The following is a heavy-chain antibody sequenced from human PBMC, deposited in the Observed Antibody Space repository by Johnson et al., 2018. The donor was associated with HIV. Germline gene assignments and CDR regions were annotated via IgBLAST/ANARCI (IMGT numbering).Heavy chain of an antibody. J-gene: IGHJ3*01. Sequence: VQLVESGGGVVRPGGSLRLSCAASGFTFDDYGMSWVRQAPGKGLEWVSALSGSGGYTYYADSVTGRFTVARDNSKNTLYLQMNSLRTEDTTVYYCASESRWKYAGGDLWGQGTLVTVSS. CDR3: ASESRWKYAGGDL. D-gene: IGHD1-7*01. V-gene: IGHV3-23*04. CDR2: LSGSGGYT. CDR1: GFTFDDYG.